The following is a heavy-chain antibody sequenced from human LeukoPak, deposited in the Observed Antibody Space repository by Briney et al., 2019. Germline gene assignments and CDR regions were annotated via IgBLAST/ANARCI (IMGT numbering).Heavy chain of an antibody. D-gene: IGHD6-13*01. J-gene: IGHJ6*03. CDR1: GFTFSSYE. CDR2: ISSSGSTI. Sequence: GGSLRLSCAASGFTFSSYEMNWVRQAPGKGLEWVSYISSSGSTIYYADSVKGRFTISRDNAKNSLYLQMNSLRAEDTAVYYCARDKQQQLVIYYYYYYMDVWGKGTTVTVSS. V-gene: IGHV3-48*03. CDR3: ARDKQQQLVIYYYYYYMDV.